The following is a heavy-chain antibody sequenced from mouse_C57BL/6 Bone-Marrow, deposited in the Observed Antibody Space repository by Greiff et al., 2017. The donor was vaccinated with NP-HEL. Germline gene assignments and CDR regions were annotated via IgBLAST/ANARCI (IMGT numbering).Heavy chain of an antibody. CDR1: GYTFTSYG. CDR3: ARKLLITTVVAWYFDV. CDR2: IYPRSGNT. V-gene: IGHV1-81*01. Sequence: VKLMESGAELARPGASVKLSCKASGYTFTSYGISWVKQRTGQGLEWIGEIYPRSGNTYYNEKFKGKATLTADKSSSTAYMELRSLTSEDSAVYFCARKLLITTVVAWYFDVWGTGTTVTVSS. D-gene: IGHD1-1*01. J-gene: IGHJ1*03.